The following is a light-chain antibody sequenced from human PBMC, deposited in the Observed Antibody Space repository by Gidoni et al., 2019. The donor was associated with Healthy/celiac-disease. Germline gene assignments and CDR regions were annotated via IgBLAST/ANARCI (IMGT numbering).Light chain of an antibody. Sequence: EIVLTQSPATLSLSPGVRATLSCRASQSVSSYLAWYHQKPGQAPRLLIYDASNRATGIPARFSGSGSGTDFTLTSSSLEPEDFAVYYCQQRSNWPLTFGGGTKVEIK. CDR3: QQRSNWPLT. CDR1: QSVSSY. CDR2: DAS. V-gene: IGKV3-11*01. J-gene: IGKJ4*01.